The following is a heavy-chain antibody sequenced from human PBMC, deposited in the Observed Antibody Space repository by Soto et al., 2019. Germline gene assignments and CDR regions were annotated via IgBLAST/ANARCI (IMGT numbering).Heavy chain of an antibody. CDR1: GFTFSGYW. V-gene: IGHV3-74*01. J-gene: IGHJ4*02. CDR2: INTDGSST. Sequence: GGSLRLSCAASGFTFSGYWMHWVRQAPGKGLVWVSRINTDGSSTTYADSVKDRFTISRDNAKNTLFLQMNSLRAEDTAVYYCARGAWYFDYWGQGALVTVSS. CDR3: ARGAWYFDY.